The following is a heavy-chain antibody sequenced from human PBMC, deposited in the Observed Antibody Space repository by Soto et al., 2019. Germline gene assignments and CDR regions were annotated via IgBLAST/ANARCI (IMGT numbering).Heavy chain of an antibody. J-gene: IGHJ4*02. V-gene: IGHV2-5*01. D-gene: IGHD4-17*01. Sequence: KESGPTLLKSTQTLTLTCPFSGFSLSTSEMGVGWIRQPPGKALEWLALIQWNDVQRYSPSLKNRLTITKETSKNQVVLTMTNVDPVDTATYYCVRTRPTYDFWGQGILVTVSS. CDR3: VRTRPTYDF. CDR1: GFSLSTSEMG. CDR2: IQWNDVQ.